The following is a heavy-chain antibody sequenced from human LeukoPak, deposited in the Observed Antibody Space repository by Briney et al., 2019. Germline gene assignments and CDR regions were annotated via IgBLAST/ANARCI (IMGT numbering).Heavy chain of an antibody. CDR2: IYYSGST. V-gene: IGHV4-30-4*01. CDR1: GGSISSGDYY. Sequence: SQTLSLTCTVSGGSISSGDYYWSWIRQPPGKGLEWIGYIYYSGSTYYNPSLKSRVTISVDTSKNQFSLKLSSVTAADTAVYYCARVREGVVIIGYYYYYMDVWGKGTTVTVSS. D-gene: IGHD3-3*01. J-gene: IGHJ6*03. CDR3: ARVREGVVIIGYYYYYMDV.